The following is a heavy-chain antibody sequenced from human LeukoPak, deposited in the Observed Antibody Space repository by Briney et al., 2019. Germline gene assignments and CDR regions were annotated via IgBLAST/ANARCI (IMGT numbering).Heavy chain of an antibody. D-gene: IGHD3-22*01. CDR3: ARLNYYDSSGHTSYFDY. J-gene: IGHJ4*02. V-gene: IGHV5-51*01. CDR2: IYPGDSDT. CDR1: GYSFTSHW. Sequence: GESLKISCKGSGYSFTSHWIGWVRQMPGKGLEWMGIIYPGDSDTRYSPSFQGQVTISADESISTAYLQWSSLKASDTAMYYCARLNYYDSSGHTSYFDYWGQGTLVTVSS.